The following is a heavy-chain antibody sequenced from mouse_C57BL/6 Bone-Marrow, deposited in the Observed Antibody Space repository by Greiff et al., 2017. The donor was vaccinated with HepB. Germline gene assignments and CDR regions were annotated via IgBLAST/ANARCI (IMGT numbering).Heavy chain of an antibody. Sequence: QVQLQQPGAELVKPGASVKMSCKASGYTFTSYWITWVKQRPGQGLEWIGDIYPGSGSTNYNEKFKSKATLTVDTSSSTAYMQLSSLTSEDSAVYYCARGRDDYDPWFAYWGQGTLVTVSA. CDR2: IYPGSGST. CDR1: GYTFTSYW. CDR3: ARGRDDYDPWFAY. J-gene: IGHJ3*01. D-gene: IGHD2-4*01. V-gene: IGHV1-55*01.